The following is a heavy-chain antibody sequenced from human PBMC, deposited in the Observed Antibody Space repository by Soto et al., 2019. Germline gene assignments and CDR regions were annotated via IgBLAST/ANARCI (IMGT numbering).Heavy chain of an antibody. Sequence: GLSLRLSCAASVFTFSNYAMSWVRHAPGKGLEWVSSISGSGGSTYYADSVKGRFTISRDNAKTTLFLQLNSLRAEDTAVYYCAKEGGSGSYYPGNYYGMDVWGQGTTVTVSS. CDR3: AKEGGSGSYYPGNYYGMDV. CDR1: VFTFSNYA. V-gene: IGHV3-23*01. D-gene: IGHD3-10*01. J-gene: IGHJ6*02. CDR2: ISGSGGST.